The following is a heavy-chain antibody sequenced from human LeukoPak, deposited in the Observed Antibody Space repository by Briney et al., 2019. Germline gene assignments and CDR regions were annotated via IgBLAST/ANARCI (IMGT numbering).Heavy chain of an antibody. Sequence: PGESLKISCKCPGYSFTSYWISWVRQMPGKGLEWMGMIYPSDSYTNYSPSFQGHVTISADKSISTAYLQWSSLKASDTAMYYCARHYAYYYGSGSYIDYWGQGTLVTVSS. J-gene: IGHJ4*02. CDR3: ARHYAYYYGSGSYIDY. CDR2: IYPSDSYT. V-gene: IGHV5-10-1*01. D-gene: IGHD3-10*01. CDR1: GYSFTSYW.